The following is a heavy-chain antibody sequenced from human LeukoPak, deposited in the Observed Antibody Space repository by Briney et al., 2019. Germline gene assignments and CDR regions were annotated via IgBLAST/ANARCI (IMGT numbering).Heavy chain of an antibody. D-gene: IGHD6-6*01. CDR2: IYKSGST. J-gene: IGHJ4*02. CDR3: ARSSIVAPPDY. CDR1: GGPISSYY. Sequence: PSETLSLTCTVSGGPISSYYWSWIRQSPGKGLEWIGYIYKSGSTNYNPSLKSRVTISEDTSKNQFSLKLSSVTAADTAVYYCARSSIVAPPDYWGQGTLVTVSS. V-gene: IGHV4-59*01.